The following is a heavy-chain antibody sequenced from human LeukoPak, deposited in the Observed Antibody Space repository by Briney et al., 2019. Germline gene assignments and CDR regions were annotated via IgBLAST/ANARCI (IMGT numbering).Heavy chain of an antibody. CDR1: GFTFSSYA. Sequence: HPGGSLRLSCAASGFTFSSYAMHWVRQAPGKGLEGVAVISYDGSNKYYADSVKGRFTISRDNSKNTLYLQMNSLRAEDTAVYYCARPDIVVVPADYYYGMDVWGQGTTVTVSS. CDR3: ARPDIVVVPADYYYGMDV. CDR2: ISYDGSNK. J-gene: IGHJ6*02. V-gene: IGHV3-30-3*01. D-gene: IGHD2-2*01.